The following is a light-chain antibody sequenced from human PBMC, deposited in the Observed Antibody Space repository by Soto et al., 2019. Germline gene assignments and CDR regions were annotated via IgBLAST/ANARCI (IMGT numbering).Light chain of an antibody. CDR1: SSDVGGYNY. Sequence: HSALTQPPSASGSPGQSVTISCTGTSSDVGGYNYVSWYQQHPGKAPKLMIYEVSKRPSGVPDRFSGSKSGNTASLTVSGLQVEDEADYYCSSFEASNNLLFGGGTKVTVL. CDR2: EVS. J-gene: IGLJ2*01. CDR3: SSFEASNNLL. V-gene: IGLV2-8*01.